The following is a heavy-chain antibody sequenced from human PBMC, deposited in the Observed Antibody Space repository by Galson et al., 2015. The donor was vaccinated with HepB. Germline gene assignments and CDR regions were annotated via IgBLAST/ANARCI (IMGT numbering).Heavy chain of an antibody. CDR2: ISSSGGST. CDR1: GFTFSSYA. V-gene: IGHV3-23*01. CDR3: AKVVTTAIYFDY. J-gene: IGHJ4*02. D-gene: IGHD4-11*01. Sequence: LRLSCAASGFTFSSYAMSWVRQAPGKGLEWISAISSSGGSTYYADSVKGRFTISRDSSKNTLYLQMNSLRAEDTAVYYCAKVVTTAIYFDYWGQGTLVTVSS.